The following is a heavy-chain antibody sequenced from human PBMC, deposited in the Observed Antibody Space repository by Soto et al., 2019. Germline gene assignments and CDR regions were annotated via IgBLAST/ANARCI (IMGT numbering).Heavy chain of an antibody. CDR3: ASLFANTYSPRPFDY. Sequence: GGSLRLSCEASGFTFSSYWMHWVRQAPGKGLVWVSGIKSDGSSATYADSVKGRFTISRDNAKNTLYLQMNSLSAEDTAVYYCASLFANTYSPRPFDYWGQGTLVTVSS. D-gene: IGHD2-15*01. CDR2: IKSDGSSA. CDR1: GFTFSSYW. V-gene: IGHV3-74*01. J-gene: IGHJ4*02.